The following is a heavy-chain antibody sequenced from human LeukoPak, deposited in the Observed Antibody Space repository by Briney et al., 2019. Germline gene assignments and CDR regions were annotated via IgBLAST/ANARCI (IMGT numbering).Heavy chain of an antibody. CDR2: IIPIFGTA. CDR1: GGTFSSYA. Sequence: SVKVSCKASGGTFSSYAISWVRQAPGQGVEWMGGIIPIFGTANYAQKFQGRVTITTDKSTSTAYMELSSLRSEDTAVYYCAPYYYDSSGVPNWFDPWGQGTLVTVSS. J-gene: IGHJ5*02. V-gene: IGHV1-69*05. D-gene: IGHD3-22*01. CDR3: APYYYDSSGVPNWFDP.